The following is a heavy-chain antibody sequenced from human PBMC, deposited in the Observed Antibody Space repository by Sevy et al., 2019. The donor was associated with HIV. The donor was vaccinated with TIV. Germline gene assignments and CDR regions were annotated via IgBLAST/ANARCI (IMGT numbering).Heavy chain of an antibody. V-gene: IGHV3-30*02. CDR1: GFTFNVYG. J-gene: IGHJ4*02. Sequence: GGSLRLSCAASGFTFNVYGMHWVRQAPGKGLQWVAFTRYDGSTKYYADSVKGRFTISRDNSKNTLYLQMNSLRVEETDMYYCAKGLTERYSTSSGDFDYWGQGSLVTVSS. CDR2: TRYDGSTK. CDR3: AKGLTERYSTSSGDFDY. D-gene: IGHD6-6*01.